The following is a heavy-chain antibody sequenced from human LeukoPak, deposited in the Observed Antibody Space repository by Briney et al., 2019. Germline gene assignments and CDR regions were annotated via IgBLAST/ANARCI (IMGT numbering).Heavy chain of an antibody. CDR3: ARWIQLRPFACYMDV. J-gene: IGHJ6*03. CDR2: IIPIFGTA. V-gene: IGHV1-69*05. Sequence: ASVKVSCKASGGTFSSYAISWVRQAPGQGLEWMGGIIPIFGTANYAQKFQGRVTITTDESTSTAYMELSSLRSEDTAVYYCARWIQLRPFACYMDVWGKGTTVTVSS. CDR1: GGTFSSYA. D-gene: IGHD5-18*01.